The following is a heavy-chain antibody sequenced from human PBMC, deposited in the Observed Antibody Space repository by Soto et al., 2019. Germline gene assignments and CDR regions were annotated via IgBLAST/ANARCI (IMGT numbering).Heavy chain of an antibody. CDR2: INHSGST. J-gene: IGHJ4*02. V-gene: IGHV4-34*01. D-gene: IGHD3-22*01. CDR1: GGSFSGYY. Sequence: PSETLSLTCAVYGGSFSGYYWTWIRQPPGTGLEWIGEINHSGSTNYNPSLKSRVTISVDKSKNQFSLKLSSVTAADTAVYYCARNSDSSGYYAFDYWGQGTLVTVSS. CDR3: ARNSDSSGYYAFDY.